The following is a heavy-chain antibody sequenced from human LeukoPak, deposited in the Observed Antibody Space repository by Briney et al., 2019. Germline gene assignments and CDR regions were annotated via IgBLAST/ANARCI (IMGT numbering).Heavy chain of an antibody. V-gene: IGHV4-59*08. CDR3: ARKVATINPFDY. Sequence: PSETLSLTCTVSGGSFGNYYWSWIRQPPGKGLEWIGYIYYSGSTNYNPSLKSRVTMSVDTSKNHFSLELTSVTAADTAVYYCARKVATINPFDYWGQGTLVTVSS. D-gene: IGHD5-24*01. J-gene: IGHJ4*02. CDR2: IYYSGST. CDR1: GGSFGNYY.